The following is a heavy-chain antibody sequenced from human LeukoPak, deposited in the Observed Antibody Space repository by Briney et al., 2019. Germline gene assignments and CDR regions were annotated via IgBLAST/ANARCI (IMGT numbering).Heavy chain of an antibody. Sequence: TTSETLSLTCAVYGGSFSGYYWSWIRQPPGKGLEWIGEINHSGSTNYNPSLKSRVTISVDTSKNQFSLKLSSVTAADTAVYYCARGGGYCSGGSCYNWFDPWGQGTLVTVSS. CDR2: INHSGST. CDR3: ARGGGYCSGGSCYNWFDP. V-gene: IGHV4-34*01. J-gene: IGHJ5*02. D-gene: IGHD2-15*01. CDR1: GGSFSGYY.